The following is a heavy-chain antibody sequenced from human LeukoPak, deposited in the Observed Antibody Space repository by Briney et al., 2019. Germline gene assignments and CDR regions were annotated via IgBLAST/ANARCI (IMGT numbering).Heavy chain of an antibody. CDR2: IHPNSGGT. D-gene: IGHD2-21*02. CDR1: GYTFTGYY. V-gene: IGHV1-2*02. CDR3: ARVRRAYCGGDCWIQAGGFDY. J-gene: IGHJ4*02. Sequence: ASVKVSCKASGYTFTGYYMHWVRQSPGQGLEWMGWIHPNSGGTNYAQKFQGRVTMTRDTSISTAYMELSRLRSDDTAVYYCARVRRAYCGGDCWIQAGGFDYWGQGTLVTVSS.